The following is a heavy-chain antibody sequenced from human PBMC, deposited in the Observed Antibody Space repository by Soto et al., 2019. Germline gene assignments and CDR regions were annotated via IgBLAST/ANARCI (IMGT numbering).Heavy chain of an antibody. J-gene: IGHJ3*02. CDR3: ASPIVVVPDANYLDDAFDI. V-gene: IGHV1-69*02. CDR1: VGTFSSYT. Sequence: QVQLVQSGAEVKKPGSSVKVSCKASVGTFSSYTISWVRQAPGQGLEWMGRIIRIHGIANNAQKFQGRVTLTADEXXSXAXXELRSLRSEDTAVYYCASPIVVVPDANYLDDAFDIWGQGTMVTVSS. D-gene: IGHD2-2*01. CDR2: IIRIHGIA.